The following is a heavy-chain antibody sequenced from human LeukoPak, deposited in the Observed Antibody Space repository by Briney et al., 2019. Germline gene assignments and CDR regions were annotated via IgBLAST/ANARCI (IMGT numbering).Heavy chain of an antibody. CDR1: GFTFTNFW. Sequence: GGSLRLSCAASGFTFTNFWMNWLRQAPGKGLEWVANIKQDGGAKNYVDSVKGRFTISRDNAKNSLYLQMNNLRVEDTAVYYCARERVTTTSFDYWGQGVLVTVSS. CDR2: IKQDGGAK. J-gene: IGHJ4*02. CDR3: ARERVTTTSFDY. D-gene: IGHD2/OR15-2a*01. V-gene: IGHV3-7*01.